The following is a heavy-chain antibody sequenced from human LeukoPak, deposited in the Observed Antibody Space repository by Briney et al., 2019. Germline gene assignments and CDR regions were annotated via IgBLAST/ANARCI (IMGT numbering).Heavy chain of an antibody. CDR1: GGSISSYY. CDR2: IYYSGST. V-gene: IGHV4-59*01. Sequence: PSETLSLTCTVSGGSISSYYWNWIRQPPGKGLEWIGYIYYSGSTNFNPSLKSRVTISVDTSKNQFSLKLSSVTAADTAVYYCASLDRRRSFDYWGQGTLVTVSS. CDR3: ASLDRRRSFDY. J-gene: IGHJ4*02.